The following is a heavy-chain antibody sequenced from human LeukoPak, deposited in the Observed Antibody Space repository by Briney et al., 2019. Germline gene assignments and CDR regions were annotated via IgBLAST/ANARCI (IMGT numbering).Heavy chain of an antibody. CDR1: GYSFTGYY. CDR3: ARWDGYSSSPDY. CDR2: INPHSGDT. V-gene: IGHV1-2*02. D-gene: IGHD6-13*01. Sequence: ASVKVSCKASGYSFTGYYMHWVRQAPGQGLEWMGWINPHSGDTGYAQKFQGRITMPRDMSITTTYMELTRLRSDDTAFYYCARWDGYSSSPDYWGQGSLVTVSS. J-gene: IGHJ4*02.